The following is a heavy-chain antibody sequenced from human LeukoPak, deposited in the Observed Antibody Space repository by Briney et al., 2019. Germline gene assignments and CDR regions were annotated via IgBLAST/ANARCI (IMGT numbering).Heavy chain of an antibody. CDR2: INPSGGST. CDR1: GYTFTNYY. D-gene: IGHD2-15*01. CDR3: AREAIGYSNDY. J-gene: IGHJ4*02. V-gene: IGHV1-46*01. Sequence: GASVKVSCKASGYTFTNYYMHWVRQAPGQGLEWMGIINPSGGSTSYAQKFQGRVTMTRDTSTSTVYMELSSLRFEDTAVCYCAREAIGYSNDYWGQGTLVTVSS.